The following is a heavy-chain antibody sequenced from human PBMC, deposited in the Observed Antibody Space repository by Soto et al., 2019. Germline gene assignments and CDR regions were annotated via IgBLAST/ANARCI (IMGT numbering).Heavy chain of an antibody. Sequence: ASLNLSCKAPAVTFTSYFMDWVRQAPGHGLEWIGVINPNGGSTKFAQTFQGRVTMTGDTSTSTAYMELRSLRSDDTAVYYCAREGQLADWFDPWGQGTLVTVSS. CDR1: AVTFTSYF. V-gene: IGHV1-46*01. CDR3: AREGQLADWFDP. J-gene: IGHJ5*02. D-gene: IGHD6-6*01. CDR2: INPNGGST.